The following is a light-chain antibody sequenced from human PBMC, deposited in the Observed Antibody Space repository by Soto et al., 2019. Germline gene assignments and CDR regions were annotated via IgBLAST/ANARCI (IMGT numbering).Light chain of an antibody. Sequence: DVVMTQSPLSLPVTLGQPASISCRSSQSLMHSDGNTYLHWFQQRPGQSPSRLINNVSNWDSGVRDRFRGSASGHDVTLKISRVEAEEFGLFSCMHGTHWRLTFGQGTKVEIK. CDR1: QSLMHSDGNTY. CDR2: NVS. J-gene: IGKJ1*01. V-gene: IGKV2-30*02. CDR3: MHGTHWRLT.